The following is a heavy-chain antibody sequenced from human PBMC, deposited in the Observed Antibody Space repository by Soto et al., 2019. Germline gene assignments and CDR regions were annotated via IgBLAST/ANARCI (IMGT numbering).Heavy chain of an antibody. CDR2: MSFDGNSK. D-gene: IGHD2-21*01. J-gene: IGHJ4*02. CDR3: TRGRSMIANDDFEY. CDR1: GFAFSSYS. V-gene: IGHV3-30-3*01. Sequence: GGSLRLSCAASGFAFSSYSMHWVRQAPGKGLEWVAAMSFDGNSKYFADSVKGRFKISRDTSKNTWSLQMESLGAEDSALYHCTRGRSMIANDDFEYWGQGTQVTV.